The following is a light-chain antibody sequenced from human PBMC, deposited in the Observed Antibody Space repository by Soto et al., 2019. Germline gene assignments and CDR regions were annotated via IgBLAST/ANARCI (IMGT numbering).Light chain of an antibody. CDR1: QSISSY. J-gene: IGKJ5*01. CDR3: QQRSNRPPIT. V-gene: IGKV3-11*01. Sequence: ETVLTQSPATLSLSPGEGATLSCRASQSISSYLAWYQQKPGQAPRLLIYDASNRATGIPARFSGSGSGTDFTLTISSLEPEDFAVYYCQQRSNRPPITFGQGTRLEIK. CDR2: DAS.